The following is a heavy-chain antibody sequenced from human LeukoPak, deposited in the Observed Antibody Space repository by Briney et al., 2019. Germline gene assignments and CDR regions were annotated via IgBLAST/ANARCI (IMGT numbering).Heavy chain of an antibody. Sequence: GSLSCYGTASSFTSCANTRGRQPQAPGKGWEGGSTISGSGGSTYYADCVKGRFTISRDNSKKTLYLQMNSLRAADTAVYYCAKDDVPSNWGALGLFDYWGQGTLVTVSS. J-gene: IGHJ4*02. CDR2: ISGSGGST. D-gene: IGHD7-27*01. CDR3: AKDDVPSNWGALGLFDY. CDR1: SFTSCANT. V-gene: IGHV3-23*01.